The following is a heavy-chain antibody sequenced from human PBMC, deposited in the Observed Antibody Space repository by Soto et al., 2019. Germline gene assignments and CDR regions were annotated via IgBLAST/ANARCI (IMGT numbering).Heavy chain of an antibody. Sequence: GASVKVSCKASGYTFTSYGISWVRQAPGQGLEWMGWISAYNGNTNYAQKLQGRVTMTTDTSTSTAYMELRSLRSDDTAVYYCARGYCSGGSCYDGFFDYWGQGTLVTVSS. D-gene: IGHD2-15*01. J-gene: IGHJ4*02. V-gene: IGHV1-18*01. CDR2: ISAYNGNT. CDR1: GYTFTSYG. CDR3: ARGYCSGGSCYDGFFDY.